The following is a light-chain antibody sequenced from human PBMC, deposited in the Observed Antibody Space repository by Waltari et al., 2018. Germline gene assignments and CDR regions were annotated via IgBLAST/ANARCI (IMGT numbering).Light chain of an antibody. J-gene: IGKJ3*01. CDR2: AAS. Sequence: DIQMTQSPSSLSASVGDRVTITCRASQSISSYLNWYQQKPGKAPKFLIYAASSLQSGVPSRFSGSGSGELYTLTISSLQPEDFATYYCQQSHSTPFTFGPGTKEDIK. CDR3: QQSHSTPFT. CDR1: QSISSY. V-gene: IGKV1-39*01.